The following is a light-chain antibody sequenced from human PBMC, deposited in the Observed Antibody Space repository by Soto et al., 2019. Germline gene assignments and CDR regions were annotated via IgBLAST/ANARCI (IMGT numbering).Light chain of an antibody. CDR3: QQSYSTRWT. J-gene: IGKJ1*01. CDR2: AAS. V-gene: IGKV1-39*01. Sequence: DIQMTQSPSSLSASVGDRVTITCRASQSISSYLNWYQQKPGKAPKPLIYAASSLQSGVPSRFSGSGSGTDFTLTISSLQPEDFATYYCQQSYSTRWTFGQGTKVDI. CDR1: QSISSY.